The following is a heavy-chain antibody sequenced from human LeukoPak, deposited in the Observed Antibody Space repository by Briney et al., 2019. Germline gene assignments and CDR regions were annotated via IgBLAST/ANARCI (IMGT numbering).Heavy chain of an antibody. CDR3: VKSGGYGLIDY. D-gene: IGHD6-19*01. CDR2: IYYTGST. Sequence: PSETLSLTCAVYGGSFSAHYWNWIRQPPGKGLEWIGNIYYTGSTYYNASLQSRVTISIDMSKNQFSLRLSSVTAADTAMYYCVKSGGYGLIDYWGQGTLVTVSS. J-gene: IGHJ4*02. CDR1: GGSFSAHY. V-gene: IGHV4-34*01.